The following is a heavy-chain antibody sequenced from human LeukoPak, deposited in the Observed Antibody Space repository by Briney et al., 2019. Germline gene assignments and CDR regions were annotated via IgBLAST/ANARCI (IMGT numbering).Heavy chain of an antibody. Sequence: GRSLRLSCAASGFTFDDYAMHWVRQAPGKGLEWASGITWNSGSIGYADSVKGRFTISRDNAKNSLYLQINSLRPEDTALYYCVKGSAYSSSWYVDWGQGTLVTVSS. CDR1: GFTFDDYA. V-gene: IGHV3-9*01. CDR2: ITWNSGSI. D-gene: IGHD6-13*01. CDR3: VKGSAYSSSWYVD. J-gene: IGHJ4*02.